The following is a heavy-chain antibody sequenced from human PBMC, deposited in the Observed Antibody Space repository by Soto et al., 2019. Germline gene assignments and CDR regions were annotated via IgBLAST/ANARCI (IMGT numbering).Heavy chain of an antibody. CDR3: ARDRAAAGGMDV. J-gene: IGHJ6*02. D-gene: IGHD6-13*01. CDR1: GGSISSYY. V-gene: IGHV4-59*01. Sequence: QVQLQESGPGLVKPSETLSLTCTVSGGSISSYYWSWIRQPPGKGLEWIGYIYYSGSTNYNPSLESRVTISVDTSKNQFSLKLSSVTAADTAVYYCARDRAAAGGMDVWGQGTTVTVSS. CDR2: IYYSGST.